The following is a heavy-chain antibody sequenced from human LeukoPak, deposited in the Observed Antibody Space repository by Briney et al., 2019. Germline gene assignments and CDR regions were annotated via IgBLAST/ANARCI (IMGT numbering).Heavy chain of an antibody. CDR3: ARTESYSSSWAERGKFDY. V-gene: IGHV4-4*07. CDR2: IYTSGST. Sequence: SETLSLTCTVSGGSISSYYWSWIRQPAGKGLEWIGRIYTSGSTNYNPSLKSRVTMSVDTSKNQFSLKLSSVTAADTAVYYCARTESYSSSWAERGKFDYWGQGTLVTVSS. J-gene: IGHJ4*02. D-gene: IGHD6-13*01. CDR1: GGSISSYY.